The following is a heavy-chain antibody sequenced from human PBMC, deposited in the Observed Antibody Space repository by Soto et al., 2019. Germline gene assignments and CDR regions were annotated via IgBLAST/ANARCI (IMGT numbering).Heavy chain of an antibody. CDR1: GGSFSGYY. CDR2: INHSGST. D-gene: IGHD6-6*01. CDR3: ATGESSSSSAMDV. Sequence: QVQLQQWGAGLLKPSETLSLTCAVYGGSFSGYYWSWIRQPPGKGLEWIGEINHSGSTNYNPSLKSRVTISVDTSKNQFSLKLSSVTAADTAVYYCATGESSSSSAMDVWGQGTTVTVSS. V-gene: IGHV4-34*01. J-gene: IGHJ6*02.